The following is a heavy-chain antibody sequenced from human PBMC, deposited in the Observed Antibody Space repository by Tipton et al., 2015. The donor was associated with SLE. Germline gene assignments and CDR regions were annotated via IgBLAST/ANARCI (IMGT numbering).Heavy chain of an antibody. D-gene: IGHD2/OR15-2a*01. CDR2: ISPYTGVT. V-gene: IGHV1-18*01. CDR1: GYTFNSYG. J-gene: IGHJ5*02. CDR3: ATNRRMPTPLDT. Sequence: QVQLVQSGAEVKKPGASVKVSCKASGYTFNSYGVSWVRQAPGQGLEWMGWISPYTGVTTLTQKFETRVTMSADTSTNAAFMNLTGLTSDDTATYYCATNRRMPTPLDTWGQGALVTVYS.